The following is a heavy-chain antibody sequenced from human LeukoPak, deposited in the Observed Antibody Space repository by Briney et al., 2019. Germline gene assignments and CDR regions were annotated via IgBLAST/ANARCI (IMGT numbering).Heavy chain of an antibody. Sequence: PGGSLRLSCAASGFTFSSYAMSWVRQAPGKGLEWVSSISSSSSYIYYADSVKGRFTISRDNAKNSLYLQMNSLRAEDTAVYYCARDGNLNVDTAMAARWGQGTLVTVSS. J-gene: IGHJ4*02. CDR3: ARDGNLNVDTAMAAR. V-gene: IGHV3-21*01. CDR2: ISSSSSYI. CDR1: GFTFSSYA. D-gene: IGHD5-18*01.